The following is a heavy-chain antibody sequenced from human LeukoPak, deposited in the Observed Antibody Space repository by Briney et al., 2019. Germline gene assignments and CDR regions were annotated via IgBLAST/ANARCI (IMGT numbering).Heavy chain of an antibody. D-gene: IGHD3-22*01. CDR3: ARDRGWRSSGYYLYYFDF. CDR1: GFTLSGYF. Sequence: GGSLRLSCAASGFTLSGYFMSWVRQAPGEGLEWVASIKGDGSEKYFVDSVKGRFTISRDNAKNSLYLQMNSLRAEDTAVYYCARDRGWRSSGYYLYYFDFWGQGTLVTVSS. J-gene: IGHJ4*02. CDR2: IKGDGSEK. V-gene: IGHV3-7*01.